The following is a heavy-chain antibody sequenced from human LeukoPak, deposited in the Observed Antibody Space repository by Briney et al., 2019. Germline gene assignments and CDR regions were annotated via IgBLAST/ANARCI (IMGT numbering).Heavy chain of an antibody. CDR1: GFTFSSDA. CDR3: AREARWGAFDI. D-gene: IGHD3-16*01. J-gene: IGHJ3*02. CDR2: ISYDGSNK. Sequence: GRSLRLSCAASGFTFSSDAMHWVRQAPGKGLEWVAVISYDGSNKYYADSVKGRFTISRDNSKNTLYLQMNSLRAEDTAVYYCAREARWGAFDIWGQGTMVTVSS. V-gene: IGHV3-30-3*01.